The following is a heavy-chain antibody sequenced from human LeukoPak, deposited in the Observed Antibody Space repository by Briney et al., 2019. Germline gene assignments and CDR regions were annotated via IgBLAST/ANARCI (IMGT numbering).Heavy chain of an antibody. J-gene: IGHJ3*02. CDR1: GFTFSSYD. CDR3: AKGEMIVVPSGAFDI. D-gene: IGHD3-22*01. V-gene: IGHV3-13*01. Sequence: GGSLGLSCAASGFTFSSYDMHWVRQATGKGLEWVSAIGTAGDTYYPGSVKGRFTISRDNSKNTLYLQMNSLRAEDTAVYYCAKGEMIVVPSGAFDIWGQGTMVTVSS. CDR2: IGTAGDT.